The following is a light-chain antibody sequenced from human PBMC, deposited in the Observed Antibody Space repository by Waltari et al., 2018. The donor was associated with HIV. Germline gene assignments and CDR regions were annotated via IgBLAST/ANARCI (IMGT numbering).Light chain of an antibody. CDR1: QSVSSN. CDR3: QQYSNWLTYT. J-gene: IGKJ2*01. Sequence: EIVMTQSPDTLSVSPGERATLSCRASQSVSSNLAWYQQKPGQAPRLLMYGASTRATGIPARFSGSGSGTEFTLTISGLQSEDFAVYYCQQYSNWLTYTFGQGTKLEI. CDR2: GAS. V-gene: IGKV3-15*01.